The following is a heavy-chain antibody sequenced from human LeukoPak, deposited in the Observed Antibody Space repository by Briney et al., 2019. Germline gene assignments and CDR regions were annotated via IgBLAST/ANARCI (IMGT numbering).Heavy chain of an antibody. CDR2: IYHSGST. V-gene: IGHV4-4*02. CDR3: ARDAISQVTPYNWFDP. CDR1: GGSISSSNW. Sequence: SETLSLTCAVSGGSISSSNWWSWIRQPPGKGLEWIGEIYHSGSTNYNPSLKSRVTISVDKSKTQFSLKLSSVTAADTAVYYCARDAISQVTPYNWFDPWGQGTLVTVSS. J-gene: IGHJ5*02. D-gene: IGHD4-23*01.